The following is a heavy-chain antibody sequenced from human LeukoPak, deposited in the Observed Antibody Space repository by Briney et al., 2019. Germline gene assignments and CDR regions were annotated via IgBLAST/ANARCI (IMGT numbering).Heavy chain of an antibody. J-gene: IGHJ4*02. CDR3: ARGVGIVSTISKKHFDD. CDR1: GYTFTSYD. Sequence: GASVKVSCKASGYTFTSYDINWVRQATGQGLEWMGWMNPNSGNTGYAQKFQGRVTMTRNTSISTAYMELSSLRSEDTAIYYCARGVGIVSTISKKHFDDWGQGTLVTVSS. V-gene: IGHV1-8*02. CDR2: MNPNSGNT. D-gene: IGHD5/OR15-5a*01.